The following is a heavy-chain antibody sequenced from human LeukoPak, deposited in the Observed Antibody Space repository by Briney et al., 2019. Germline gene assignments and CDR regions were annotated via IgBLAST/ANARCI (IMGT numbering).Heavy chain of an antibody. D-gene: IGHD3-22*01. CDR3: ASYGSGYYFDY. Sequence: SETLSLTCTVSGGSISSYYWSWIRQPPGKGLEWIGYIYTSGSTNYNPSLKSRVTMSVDTSKNQFSLKLSSVTAADTAVYYCASYGSGYYFDYWGQGTLVTVSS. J-gene: IGHJ4*02. CDR2: IYTSGST. V-gene: IGHV4-4*08. CDR1: GGSISSYY.